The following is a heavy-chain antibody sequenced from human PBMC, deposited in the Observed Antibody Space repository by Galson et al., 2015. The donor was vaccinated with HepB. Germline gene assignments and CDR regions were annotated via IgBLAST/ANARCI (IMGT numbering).Heavy chain of an antibody. CDR2: IYSGGST. CDR3: ATRIAVANFGY. CDR1: GFTVSSNY. D-gene: IGHD6-19*01. J-gene: IGHJ4*02. Sequence: SLRLSCASSGFTVSSNYMSWVRQAPGKGLEWVSVIYSGGSTYYADSVKGRFTISRDNSKNTTYLQINSLRVEDTAVYYCATRIAVANFGYWGQGTLVTVSP. V-gene: IGHV3-66*01.